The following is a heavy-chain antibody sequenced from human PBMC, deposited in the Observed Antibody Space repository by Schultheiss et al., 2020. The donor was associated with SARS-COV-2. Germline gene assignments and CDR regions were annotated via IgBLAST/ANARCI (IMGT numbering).Heavy chain of an antibody. CDR3: ARGYSRIDP. CDR2: INHSGST. Sequence: SQTLSLTCAVYGGSFSGYYWSWIRQPPGKGLEWIGEINHSGSTNYNPSLKSRVTMSVDTSKNQFSLKLSSVTAADTAVYYCARGYSRIDPWGQGTLVTVSS. J-gene: IGHJ5*02. CDR1: GGSFSGYY. V-gene: IGHV4-34*01. D-gene: IGHD6-13*01.